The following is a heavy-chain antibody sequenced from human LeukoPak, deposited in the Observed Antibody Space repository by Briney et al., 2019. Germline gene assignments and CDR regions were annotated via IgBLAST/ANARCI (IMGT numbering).Heavy chain of an antibody. Sequence: SGGSLRLSCAASGFTFSSYWMSWVRQAPGKGLEWVANIKQDGSEKYYVDSVKGRFTISRDNAKNSLYLQMNSLRAEDTAVYYCARDMYYYDSSGYDYWGQGTLVTVSS. J-gene: IGHJ4*02. CDR2: IKQDGSEK. V-gene: IGHV3-7*01. CDR3: ARDMYYYDSSGYDY. CDR1: GFTFSSYW. D-gene: IGHD3-22*01.